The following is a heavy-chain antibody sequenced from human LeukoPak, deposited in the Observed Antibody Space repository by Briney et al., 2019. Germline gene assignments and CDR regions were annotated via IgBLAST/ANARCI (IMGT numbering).Heavy chain of an antibody. D-gene: IGHD3-22*01. Sequence: PGGSLRLSCAASGLTVSNQFMDWVRQAPGKGLEWVSTIYSGGATYYSDSVRGRFTISRDSSQNTVYLQMNSLRAEDTAVYYCATYSSLNRREFQYWGQGTLLTVSS. CDR3: ATYSSLNRREFQY. CDR2: IYSGGAT. V-gene: IGHV3-66*01. CDR1: GLTVSNQF. J-gene: IGHJ1*01.